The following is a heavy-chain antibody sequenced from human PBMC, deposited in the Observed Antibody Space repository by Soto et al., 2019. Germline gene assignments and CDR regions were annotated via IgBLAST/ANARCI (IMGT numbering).Heavy chain of an antibody. D-gene: IGHD3-10*01. J-gene: IGHJ4*02. CDR1: GFNFSSYA. CDR2: ISGSGGST. V-gene: IGHV3-23*01. CDR3: AKGQTYYYGSGSEAHFDY. Sequence: EVQLLESGGGLVQPGGSLRLSCAASGFNFSSYAMSWVRQAPGKGLEWVSAISGSGGSTYYSDSVKGRFTISRDNSKNTMYLQMNSLRAEDTAVYYCAKGQTYYYGSGSEAHFDYWGQGTLVTVSS.